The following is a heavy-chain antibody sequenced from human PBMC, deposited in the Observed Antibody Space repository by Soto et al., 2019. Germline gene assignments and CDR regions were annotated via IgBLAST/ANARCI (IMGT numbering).Heavy chain of an antibody. V-gene: IGHV3-23*01. D-gene: IGHD3-16*01. Sequence: EVQLLESGGGLVQPGGSLRLSCAASGFTFSTYAMTWFRQAPGKGLEWVSSVSGDKTYYADFVKGRFTISRDNSKNTLYLQVNNLRAEVTAVYFCAKGGWGFVLDYWGQGTLVIVSS. CDR2: SVSGDKT. J-gene: IGHJ4*02. CDR1: GFTFSTYA. CDR3: AKGGWGFVLDY.